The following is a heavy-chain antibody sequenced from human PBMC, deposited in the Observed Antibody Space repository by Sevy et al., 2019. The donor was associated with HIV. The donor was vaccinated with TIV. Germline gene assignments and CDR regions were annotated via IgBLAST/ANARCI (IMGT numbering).Heavy chain of an antibody. V-gene: IGHV1-2*02. CDR3: ARDRCSSTSCSYYFDY. J-gene: IGHJ4*02. Sequence: ASVKVSCKASGYTFTGYYMHWVRQAPGQGLEWMGWINPNSGGTNYAQTFQGRVTMTRDTSISTAYMELSRLRSDDTAVYYCARDRCSSTSCSYYFDYWGQGTLVTVSS. D-gene: IGHD2-2*01. CDR1: GYTFTGYY. CDR2: INPNSGGT.